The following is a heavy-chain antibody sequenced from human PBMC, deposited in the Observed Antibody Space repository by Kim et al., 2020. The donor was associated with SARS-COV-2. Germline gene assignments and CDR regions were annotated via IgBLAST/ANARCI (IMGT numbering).Heavy chain of an antibody. Sequence: SETLSLTCTVSGGSISSYYWSWIRQPAGKGLEWIGRIYTSGSTNYNPSLKSRVTMSVDTSKNQFSLKLSSVTAADTAVYYCAGRITMIVVDNDAFDIWGQGTMVTVSS. V-gene: IGHV4-4*07. CDR1: GGSISSYY. CDR2: IYTSGST. J-gene: IGHJ3*02. CDR3: AGRITMIVVDNDAFDI. D-gene: IGHD3-22*01.